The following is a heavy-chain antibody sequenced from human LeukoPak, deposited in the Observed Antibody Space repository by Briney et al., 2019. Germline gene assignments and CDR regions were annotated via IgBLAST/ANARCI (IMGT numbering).Heavy chain of an antibody. V-gene: IGHV1-2*02. Sequence: GGXVKVSCKASGYTFTGYYMHWVRQAPGQGLEWMGWINPNRGGKNYAKKFQGRVTMTRDTSKSTAYMEVRRLRSDDTAVYYCARDSMDYDILTGYYNGWFDPWGQGTLVTVSS. J-gene: IGHJ5*02. D-gene: IGHD3-9*01. CDR3: ARDSMDYDILTGYYNGWFDP. CDR2: INPNRGGK. CDR1: GYTFTGYY.